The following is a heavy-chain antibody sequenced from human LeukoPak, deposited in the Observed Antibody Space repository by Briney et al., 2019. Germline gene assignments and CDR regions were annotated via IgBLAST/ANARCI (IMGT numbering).Heavy chain of an antibody. V-gene: IGHV3-7*01. CDR3: ARDLRGAFDI. CDR1: EFTFGSYW. Sequence: GGSLRLSCAASEFTFGSYWMSWVREAPGKGVEWVANIKQDGSEKYYVDSVKGRFTISRDNAKNSLYLQMNSLRAEDTAVYYCARDLRGAFDIWGQGTMVTVSS. CDR2: IKQDGSEK. J-gene: IGHJ3*02. D-gene: IGHD3-16*01.